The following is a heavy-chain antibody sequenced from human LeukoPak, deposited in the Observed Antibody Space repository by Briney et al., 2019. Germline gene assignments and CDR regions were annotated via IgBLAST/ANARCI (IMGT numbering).Heavy chain of an antibody. D-gene: IGHD3-9*01. CDR3: ARDPPDHLTGYANYYFDY. Sequence: QPGGSLRLSCAASGFTFSSYWMSWVRQAPGKGLEWVANIKQDGSEKYYVDSVKGRFTISRDNAKNSLYLQMNSLRAEDTAVYYCARDPPDHLTGYANYYFDYWGQGTLVTVSS. CDR2: IKQDGSEK. J-gene: IGHJ4*02. V-gene: IGHV3-7*01. CDR1: GFTFSSYW.